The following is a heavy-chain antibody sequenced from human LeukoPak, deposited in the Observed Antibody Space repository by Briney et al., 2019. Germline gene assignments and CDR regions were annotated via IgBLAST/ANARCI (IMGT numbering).Heavy chain of an antibody. Sequence: QAGGSLRLSCAASGFTFSSYSMNWVRQAPGKGLEWVSYISSSSSTIYYADSVKGRFTISRDNAKNSLYLQMNSLRAEDTAVYYCARPWAAAGTPFFDYWGQGTLVTVSS. D-gene: IGHD6-13*01. V-gene: IGHV3-48*04. CDR2: ISSSSSTI. J-gene: IGHJ4*02. CDR3: ARPWAAAGTPFFDY. CDR1: GFTFSSYS.